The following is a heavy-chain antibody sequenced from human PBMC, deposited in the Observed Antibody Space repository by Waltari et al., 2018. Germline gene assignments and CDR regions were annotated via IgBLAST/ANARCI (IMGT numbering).Heavy chain of an antibody. CDR3: ARENCGGECRLFDF. Sequence: LVQSGAEVMKPGASVTVSCKFSRNLITEPLLHWLRQAPGQGLEWMGWVNPRGGATNFAQRFRGRITVTWDTSLSTSYLGLSGLSSDDTTIYYCARENCGGECRLFDFWGQGTLVTVSS. V-gene: IGHV1-2*02. CDR2: VNPRGGAT. CDR1: RNLITEPL. D-gene: IGHD2-21*01. J-gene: IGHJ4*02.